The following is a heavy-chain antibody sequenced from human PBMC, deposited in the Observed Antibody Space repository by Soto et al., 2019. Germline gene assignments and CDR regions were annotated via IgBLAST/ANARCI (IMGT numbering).Heavy chain of an antibody. CDR3: ARHGYYYGSGSYPYYYYMDV. D-gene: IGHD3-10*01. V-gene: IGHV4-59*08. J-gene: IGHJ6*03. CDR1: GGSISSYY. Sequence: PSETLCLTCTVSGGSISSYYWSWIRQPPGKGLEWIGYIYYSGSTNYNPSLKSRVTISVDTSKNQFSLRLSSVTAADTAVYYCARHGYYYGSGSYPYYYYMDVWGKGTTVTVSS. CDR2: IYYSGST.